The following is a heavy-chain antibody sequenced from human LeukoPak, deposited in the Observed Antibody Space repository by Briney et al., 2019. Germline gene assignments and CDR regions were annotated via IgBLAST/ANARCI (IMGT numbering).Heavy chain of an antibody. J-gene: IGHJ6*03. CDR2: IDYWGNT. D-gene: IGHD3-16*02. V-gene: IGHV4-59*11. CDR1: GDSINTHY. CDR3: ARQFGGVIVEYYYMDA. Sequence: HSETLSLTCAVSGDSINTHYWNWIRQPPGKGLEWMGYIDYWGNTNYIPSLKSRLSISVDTSKNQVSLNLRSVTAADTAVYFCARQFGGVIVEYYYMDAWGKGTTVTVSS.